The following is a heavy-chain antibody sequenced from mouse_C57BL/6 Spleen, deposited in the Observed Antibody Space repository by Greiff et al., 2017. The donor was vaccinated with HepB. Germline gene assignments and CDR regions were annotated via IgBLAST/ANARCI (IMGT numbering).Heavy chain of an antibody. D-gene: IGHD2-3*01. CDR2: IDPSDSYT. CDR3: ARRGDGYPYYFDY. J-gene: IGHJ2*01. Sequence: VQLQQPGAELVMPGASVKLSCKASGYTFTSYWMHWVKQRPGQGLEWIGEIDPSDSYTNYNQKFKGKSTLTVDKSSSTAYMQLSSLTSEDSAVYYCARRGDGYPYYFDYWGQGTTLTVSS. V-gene: IGHV1-69*01. CDR1: GYTFTSYW.